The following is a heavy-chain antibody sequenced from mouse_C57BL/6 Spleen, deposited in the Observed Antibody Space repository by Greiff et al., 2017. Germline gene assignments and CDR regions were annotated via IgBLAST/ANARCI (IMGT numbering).Heavy chain of an antibody. Sequence: QVQLQQPGAELVKPGASVKVSCKASGYTFTSYWMHWVKQRPGQGLEWIGRIHPSDSDTNYNQKFKGKSTLTVDKSSSTAYMQLSSLTSEDSAVYYCARSPYDYDGGIYAMDYWGQGTSVTVSS. J-gene: IGHJ4*01. CDR2: IHPSDSDT. CDR1: GYTFTSYW. D-gene: IGHD2-4*01. CDR3: ARSPYDYDGGIYAMDY. V-gene: IGHV1-74*01.